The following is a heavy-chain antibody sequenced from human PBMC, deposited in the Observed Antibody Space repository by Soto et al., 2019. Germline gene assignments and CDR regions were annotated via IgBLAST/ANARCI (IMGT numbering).Heavy chain of an antibody. CDR1: GGSISSGHYP. CDR3: AGLVGVAISP. CDR2: IYPGGNT. Sequence: SETLSLTCAVSGGSISSGHYPWTWIRQPPGKGLEWIGYIYPGGNTYYSPSLKSRVTIALDTSKSLVSLRLNSVTAADTAVYYCAGLVGVAISPWGQGTLVTVSS. D-gene: IGHD2-21*01. J-gene: IGHJ4*02. V-gene: IGHV4-30-2*01.